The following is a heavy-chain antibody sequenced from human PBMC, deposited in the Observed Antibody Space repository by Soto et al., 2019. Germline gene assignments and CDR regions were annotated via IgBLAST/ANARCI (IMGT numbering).Heavy chain of an antibody. CDR1: GGSLSSSSW. V-gene: IGHV4-4*02. CDR3: GHHGGVSYYHDF. Sequence: SETLSLTCAVSGGSLSSSSWWSWVRQPPGKTLEWLGEIFYSGSTKYNPSLNSRVTISADQSKNDFSLRLSSVTAADTAVYYWGHHGGVSYYHDFWGQGXLVTVYS. J-gene: IGHJ4*02. D-gene: IGHD2-8*01. CDR2: IFYSGST.